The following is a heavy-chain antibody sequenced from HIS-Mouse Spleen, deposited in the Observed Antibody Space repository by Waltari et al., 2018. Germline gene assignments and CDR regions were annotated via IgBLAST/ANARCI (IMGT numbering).Heavy chain of an antibody. J-gene: IGHJ4*02. CDR3: ARMGPASGSYGDY. CDR2: INHSGST. V-gene: IGHV4-34*01. D-gene: IGHD1-26*01. CDR1: GGSFSGYY. Sequence: AGLLKPSETLSLTCAVYGGSFSGYYWSWIRQPPGKGLEWIGEINHSGSTNYNPSLKSRVTISGDTSKNQFSLKLSSVTAADTAVYYCARMGPASGSYGDYWGQGTLVTVSS.